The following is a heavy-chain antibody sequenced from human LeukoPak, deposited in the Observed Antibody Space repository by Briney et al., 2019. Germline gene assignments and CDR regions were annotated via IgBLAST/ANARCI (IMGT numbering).Heavy chain of an antibody. D-gene: IGHD3-10*01. Sequence: GASVKVSCKASGYTFTGYYMHWVRQAPGQGLEWMGWINPNSGGTNYAQKFQGRVTMTRDTSISTAYMELSRLRSDDTAVYYCARVGTYYYGSGSYGFDYWGQGTLVTVSS. CDR3: ARVGTYYYGSGSYGFDY. J-gene: IGHJ4*02. V-gene: IGHV1-2*02. CDR1: GYTFTGYY. CDR2: INPNSGGT.